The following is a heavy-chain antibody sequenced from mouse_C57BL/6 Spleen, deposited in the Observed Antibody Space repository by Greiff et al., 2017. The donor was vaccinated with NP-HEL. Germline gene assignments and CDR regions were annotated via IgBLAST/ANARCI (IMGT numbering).Heavy chain of an antibody. J-gene: IGHJ3*01. CDR3: ARHYGSSQPAWFAY. V-gene: IGHV1-69*01. CDR2: IDPSDSYT. D-gene: IGHD1-1*01. CDR1: GYTFTSYW. Sequence: QVQLQQPGAELVMPGASVKLSCKASGYTFTSYWMHWVKQRPGQGLEWIGEIDPSDSYTNYNQKFKGKSTLTVDKSSSTAYMQLSSLTSEDSAVYYCARHYGSSQPAWFAYWGQGTLVTVSA.